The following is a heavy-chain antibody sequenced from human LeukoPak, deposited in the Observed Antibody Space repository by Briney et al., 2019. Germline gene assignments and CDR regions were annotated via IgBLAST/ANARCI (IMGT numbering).Heavy chain of an antibody. Sequence: PGGSLRLSCAASGFTFTSYWMTWVRQAPGKGLEWVANIKQDGSEKNYVDSVKGRFTISRDNAKNSLYLQMNSLRAEDTAVYYCASRGVGYCSGGSCYSSVAFDIWGQGTMVTVSS. J-gene: IGHJ3*02. D-gene: IGHD2-15*01. CDR2: IKQDGSEK. CDR1: GFTFTSYW. V-gene: IGHV3-7*03. CDR3: ASRGVGYCSGGSCYSSVAFDI.